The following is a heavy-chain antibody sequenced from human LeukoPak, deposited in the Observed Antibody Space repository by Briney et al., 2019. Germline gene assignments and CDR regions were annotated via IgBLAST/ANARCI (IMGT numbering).Heavy chain of an antibody. CDR3: ARGEDSNGYYGYYFEY. V-gene: IGHV3-53*01. CDR2: IYSSGST. CDR1: GFTVSSNY. J-gene: IGHJ4*02. D-gene: IGHD3-22*01. Sequence: PGGSVRLSCAASGFTVSSNYMSWVRQAPGKGLEFVSIIYSSGSTYYADSVKGRFTISRDNSKNTLHLQMNNLRAEDTAMYYCARGEDSNGYYGYYFEYWGQGTLVTVSS.